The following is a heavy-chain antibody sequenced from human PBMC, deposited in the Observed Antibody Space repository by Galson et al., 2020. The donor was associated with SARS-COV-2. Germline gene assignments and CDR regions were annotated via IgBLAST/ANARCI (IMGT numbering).Heavy chain of an antibody. V-gene: IGHV3-30*01. CDR1: GFTFSSYA. CDR3: AKGATQDIVVVVAADNLDY. CDR2: ISYDGSNK. Sequence: GESLKISCAASGFTFSSYAMHWVRQAPGKGLEWVAVISYDGSNKYYADSVKGRFTISRDNSKNTLYLQMNSLRAEDTAVYYCAKGATQDIVVVVAADNLDYWGQGTLVTVSS. D-gene: IGHD2-15*01. J-gene: IGHJ4*02.